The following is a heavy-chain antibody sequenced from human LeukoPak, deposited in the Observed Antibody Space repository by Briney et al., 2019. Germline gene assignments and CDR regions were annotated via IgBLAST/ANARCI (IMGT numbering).Heavy chain of an antibody. Sequence: GESLKISCKGSGYSFTSYRIGWVRQMPGKGLEWMGIIYPGDSDTRYSPSFQGQVTISADKSISTAYLQWSSLKASDTAMFYCARSSDSGGYYDYFDYWGQGTLVTVSS. D-gene: IGHD3-22*01. J-gene: IGHJ4*02. CDR3: ARSSDSGGYYDYFDY. CDR1: GYSFTSYR. CDR2: IYPGDSDT. V-gene: IGHV5-51*03.